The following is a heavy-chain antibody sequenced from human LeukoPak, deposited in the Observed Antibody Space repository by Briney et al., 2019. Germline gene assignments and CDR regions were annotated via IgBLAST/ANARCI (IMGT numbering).Heavy chain of an antibody. CDR2: ISSSGSTI. Sequence: GGSLRLSCAASGFTFSDYYMSWIRQAPGKGLEWVSYISSSGSTIYYADSVKGRFTISRDNAKDLLYLQMNSLRAEDTAVYYCARSHSVTTSPFDYWGQGTLVTVSS. CDR3: ARSHSVTTSPFDY. CDR1: GFTFSDYY. V-gene: IGHV3-11*04. J-gene: IGHJ4*02. D-gene: IGHD4-17*01.